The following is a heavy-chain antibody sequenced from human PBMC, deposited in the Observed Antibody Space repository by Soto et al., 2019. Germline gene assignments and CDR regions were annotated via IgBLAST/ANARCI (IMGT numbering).Heavy chain of an antibody. CDR2: INHSGST. Sequence: SETLSLTCAVYGGSFSGYYWSWIRQPPGKGLEWIGEINHSGSTNYNPSLKSRVTISVDTSKNQFSLKLSSVTAADTAVYYCARGPPKMVRGVIIGVYYYMDVWGKGTTVTVSS. CDR3: ARGPPKMVRGVIIGVYYYMDV. J-gene: IGHJ6*03. CDR1: GGSFSGYY. D-gene: IGHD3-10*01. V-gene: IGHV4-34*01.